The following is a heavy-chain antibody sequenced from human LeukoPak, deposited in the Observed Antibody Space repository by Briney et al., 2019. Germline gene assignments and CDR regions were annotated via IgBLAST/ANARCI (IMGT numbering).Heavy chain of an antibody. D-gene: IGHD6-19*01. CDR1: GFIFSSYS. Sequence: GGSLRLSCAASGFIFSSYSMNWVRQAPGKGLEWVSSISSSSSYIYYADSVKGRFTISRDNAKNSLYLQMNSLRAEDTAVYYCARDLVAVAGTANDAFDIWGQGTMVTVSS. CDR3: ARDLVAVAGTANDAFDI. V-gene: IGHV3-21*01. CDR2: ISSSSSYI. J-gene: IGHJ3*02.